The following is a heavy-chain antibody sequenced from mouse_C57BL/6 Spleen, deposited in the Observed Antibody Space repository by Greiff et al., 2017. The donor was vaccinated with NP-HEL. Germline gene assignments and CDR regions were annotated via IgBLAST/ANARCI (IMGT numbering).Heavy chain of an antibody. CDR1: GFSFNTYA. CDR2: IRSKSNNYAT. Sequence: GGGLVQPKGSLKLSCAASGFSFNTYAINWVRQAPGKGLEWVARIRSKSNNYATYYADSVKDRFTISRDDSESMLYLQMNNLKTEDTAMYYCVRHGEITIFDYWGQGTTLTVSS. D-gene: IGHD2-4*01. V-gene: IGHV10-1*01. J-gene: IGHJ2*01. CDR3: VRHGEITIFDY.